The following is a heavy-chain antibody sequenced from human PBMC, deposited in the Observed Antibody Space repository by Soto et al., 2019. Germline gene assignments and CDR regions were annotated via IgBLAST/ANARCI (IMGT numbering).Heavy chain of an antibody. CDR2: TSYDGSNN. Sequence: QVQLVESGGGVVQPGTSLRLSCVGSGFTFRSYVIHWVRQAPGKGLEWVALTSYDGSNNFYGDSVKGRFTISRHNSRNTVELQMDSLRFEDTALYNCARWGATGGLDVGGQGTLVSVSS. V-gene: IGHV3-33*05. CDR1: GFTFRSYV. D-gene: IGHD3-16*01. J-gene: IGHJ4*02. CDR3: ARWGATGGLDV.